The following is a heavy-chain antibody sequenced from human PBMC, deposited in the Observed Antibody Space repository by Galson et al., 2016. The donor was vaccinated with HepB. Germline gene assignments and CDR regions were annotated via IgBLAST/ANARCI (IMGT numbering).Heavy chain of an antibody. J-gene: IGHJ4*02. CDR3: ARDDFWTGPPSASFSFDY. CDR2: ISDDGSNK. CDR1: GFIFNNYA. V-gene: IGHV3-30-3*01. Sequence: SLRLSCAASGFIFNNYAIHWVRQAPGKGLEWVAVISDDGSNKYYADSVKGRFTISRDNSKNTLYLQMSSLRAEDTAVFYCARDDFWTGPPSASFSFDYWGQGTLVTVSS. D-gene: IGHD3/OR15-3a*01.